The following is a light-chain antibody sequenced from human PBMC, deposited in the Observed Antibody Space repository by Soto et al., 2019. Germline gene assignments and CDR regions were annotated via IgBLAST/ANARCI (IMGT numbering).Light chain of an antibody. CDR2: GAS. V-gene: IGKV3-15*01. CDR3: QQYNNWWT. Sequence: EIVMTQSPATLSVSPGERASLSCRASQSVSSNLAWYQQKPGQAPSLLIYGASTRATGTPARFSGSGSGTEFTLTISSLQSEDFAVYYCQQYNNWWTFGQGTKVEI. CDR1: QSVSSN. J-gene: IGKJ1*01.